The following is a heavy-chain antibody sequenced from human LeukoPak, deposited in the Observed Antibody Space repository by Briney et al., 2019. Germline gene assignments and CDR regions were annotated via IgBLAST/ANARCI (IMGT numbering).Heavy chain of an antibody. CDR1: GGTFSSYA. D-gene: IGHD2-2*02. CDR3: ARGLGYCSSTSCYTFDY. Sequence: SVTVSCKASGGTFSSYAISWVRQAPGQGLEWMGGIIPIFGTANYAQKFQGRVTITADESTSTAYMELSSLRSEDTAVYYCARGLGYCSSTSCYTFDYWGQGTLVTVSS. V-gene: IGHV1-69*13. CDR2: IIPIFGTA. J-gene: IGHJ4*02.